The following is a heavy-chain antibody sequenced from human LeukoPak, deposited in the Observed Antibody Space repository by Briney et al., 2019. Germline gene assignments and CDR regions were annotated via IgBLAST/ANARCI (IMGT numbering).Heavy chain of an antibody. J-gene: IGHJ5*02. D-gene: IGHD1-1*01. Sequence: SETLSLTCTVSGGSISSSSYYWGWIRQPPGKGLEWIGSIYYSGSTYYNPSLKSRVTISVDRSKNQFSLKLSSVTAADTAVYYCARDQVPWNDGQSGFDPWGQGTLVTVSS. CDR2: IYYSGST. CDR1: GGSISSSSYY. V-gene: IGHV4-39*07. CDR3: ARDQVPWNDGQSGFDP.